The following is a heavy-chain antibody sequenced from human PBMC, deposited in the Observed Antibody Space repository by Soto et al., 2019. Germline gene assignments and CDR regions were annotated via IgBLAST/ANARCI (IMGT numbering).Heavy chain of an antibody. D-gene: IGHD3-10*01. J-gene: IGHJ4*02. CDR2: IYYSGST. CDR1: GGSISSSSYY. Sequence: SETLSLTCTVSGGSISSSSYYWGWIRQPPGKGLEWIGSIYYSGSTYYNPSLKSRVTISVDTSKNQFSLKLSSVTAADTAVYCCARQLTMVRGVIPPYFDYWGQGTLVTVSS. V-gene: IGHV4-39*01. CDR3: ARQLTMVRGVIPPYFDY.